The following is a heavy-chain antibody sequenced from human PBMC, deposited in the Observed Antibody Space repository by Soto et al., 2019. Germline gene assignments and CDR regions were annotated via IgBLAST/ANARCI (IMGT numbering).Heavy chain of an antibody. CDR1: GCTFSSYW. D-gene: IGHD5-18*01. Sequence: GGSLRLSCAASGCTFSSYWMSWVRQAPGKGLEWVANMNHDGSEIYYVDSVKGRFTISRDNAQNSVYLQMNSLRAEDTAIYYCARQYTYGRVWGQGTLVTVSS. J-gene: IGHJ4*02. CDR2: MNHDGSEI. V-gene: IGHV3-7*01. CDR3: ARQYTYGRV.